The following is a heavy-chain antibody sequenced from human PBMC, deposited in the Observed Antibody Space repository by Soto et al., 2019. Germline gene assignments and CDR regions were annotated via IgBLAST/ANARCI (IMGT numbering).Heavy chain of an antibody. J-gene: IGHJ6*02. V-gene: IGHV3-33*01. CDR3: ARAATEFVHSYYGRDV. CDR1: GFTFSSYG. D-gene: IGHD6-25*01. CDR2: IWYDGSNK. Sequence: QVQLVESGGGVVQPGRSLRLSCAASGFTFSSYGMHWVRQAPGKGLEWVAVIWYDGSNKYYADSVKGRFTISRDNSKNTLYQKMNGLRAEDRVVYYWARAATEFVHSYYGRDVGGQGTTVPVPS.